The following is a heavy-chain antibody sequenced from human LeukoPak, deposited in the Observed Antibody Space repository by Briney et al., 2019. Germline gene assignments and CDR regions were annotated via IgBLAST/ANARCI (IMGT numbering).Heavy chain of an antibody. J-gene: IGHJ4*02. Sequence: SSLIHCRAASGFPLSSYGMHWGRQDPEKRKEWVAVIWYDGSNKYYADSVKGRFTISRDNSKNTLYLQMNSLRAEDTAVYYCARGGDDSSGYYYLLDYWGQGTLVTVSS. D-gene: IGHD3-22*01. V-gene: IGHV3-33*01. CDR1: GFPLSSYG. CDR3: ARGGDDSSGYYYLLDY. CDR2: IWYDGSNK.